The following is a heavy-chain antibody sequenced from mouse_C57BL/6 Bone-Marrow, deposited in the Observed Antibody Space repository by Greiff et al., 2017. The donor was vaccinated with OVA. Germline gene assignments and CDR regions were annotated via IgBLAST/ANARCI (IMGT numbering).Heavy chain of an antibody. Sequence: EVHLVESGGGLVQPGGSMKLSCVASGFTFSNYWMNWVRQSPEKGLEWVAQIRLKSDNYATHYAESVKGRFTISRDDYKSSVYLQMNNLRAEDTGIYYCTFRDVGYFDYWGQGTTLTVSS. D-gene: IGHD2-13*01. CDR3: TFRDVGYFDY. CDR1: GFTFSNYW. J-gene: IGHJ2*01. CDR2: IRLKSDNYAT. V-gene: IGHV6-3*01.